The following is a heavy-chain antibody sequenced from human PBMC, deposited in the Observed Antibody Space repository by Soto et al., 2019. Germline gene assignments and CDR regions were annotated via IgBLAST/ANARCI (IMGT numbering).Heavy chain of an antibody. CDR1: GFTVSSNY. D-gene: IGHD6-13*01. Sequence: EVQLVESGGGLVQPGGSLRLSCAASGFTVSSNYMSWVHQAPGKGLEWVSVIYSGGSTYYADSVKGRFTISRHNSKNTLYLQMNSLRAEDTAVYYCARAAAVYYYYYMDVWGKGTTVTVSS. CDR3: ARAAAVYYYYYMDV. CDR2: IYSGGST. V-gene: IGHV3-53*04. J-gene: IGHJ6*03.